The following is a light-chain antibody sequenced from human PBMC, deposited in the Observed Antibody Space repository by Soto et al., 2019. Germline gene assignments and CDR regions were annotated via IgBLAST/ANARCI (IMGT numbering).Light chain of an antibody. V-gene: IGKV3-11*01. J-gene: IGKJ4*01. CDR2: DAS. CDR1: QSVSSY. CDR3: QQRSHWPT. Sequence: EIVLTQSPATLSLSPGERATLSCRASQSVSSYLAWYQQKPGQAPRLLIYDASNRATGIPARFSGSGSGTDFTLTISSLEPEDFAGYYCQQRSHWPTFGGGTNVEIK.